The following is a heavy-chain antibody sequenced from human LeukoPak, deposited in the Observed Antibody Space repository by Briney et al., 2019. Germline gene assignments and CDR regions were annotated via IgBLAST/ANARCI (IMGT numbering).Heavy chain of an antibody. V-gene: IGHV4-39*07. J-gene: IGHJ3*02. CDR2: IYHSGST. CDR3: ARDRGYGSGSYYGLDAFDI. Sequence: SETLSLTCTVSGGSISSSSYYWGWIRQPPGKGLEWIGSIYHSGSTSYNPSLKSRVTISVDTSKTQFSLKLTSVTAADTAVYYCARDRGYGSGSYYGLDAFDIWGQGTMVTVSS. D-gene: IGHD3-10*01. CDR1: GGSISSSSYY.